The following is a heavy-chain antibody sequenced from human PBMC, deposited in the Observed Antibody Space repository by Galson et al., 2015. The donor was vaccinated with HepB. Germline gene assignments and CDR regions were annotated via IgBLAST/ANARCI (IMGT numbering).Heavy chain of an antibody. Sequence: SLRLSCAASGFTFNNAWMNWVRQAPGRGLEWVGRIRTKTDGGTTDYTAPVKGRFTISRDDSKNTLYLQMTGLKTEDTAVYFCTAQKLGRGAFDIWGQGTMVTVSS. CDR1: GFTFNNAW. J-gene: IGHJ3*02. D-gene: IGHD7-27*01. CDR3: TAQKLGRGAFDI. V-gene: IGHV3-15*01. CDR2: IRTKTDGGTT.